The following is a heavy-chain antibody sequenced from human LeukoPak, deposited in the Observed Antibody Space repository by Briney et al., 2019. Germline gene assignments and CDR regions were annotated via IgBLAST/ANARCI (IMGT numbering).Heavy chain of an antibody. Sequence: GGSLRLSCAASGFTFSSYGMHWVRQAPGKGLEWVAVIWYDGSNKYYADSVKGRFTISRDNSKNTLYLQMNSLRAEDTAVYYCARDWYDSSGYYRPFDYWGQGTLVTVSS. CDR2: IWYDGSNK. D-gene: IGHD3-22*01. CDR3: ARDWYDSSGYYRPFDY. CDR1: GFTFSSYG. J-gene: IGHJ4*02. V-gene: IGHV3-33*01.